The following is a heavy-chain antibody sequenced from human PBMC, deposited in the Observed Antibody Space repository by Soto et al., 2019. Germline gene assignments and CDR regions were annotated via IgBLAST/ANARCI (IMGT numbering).Heavy chain of an antibody. V-gene: IGHV3-15*01. CDR3: TTGGVPYFYYYGMDV. Sequence: GGSLRLSCAASGFTFSNAWMSWVRQAPGKGPEWVGRIKSKTDGGTTDYAAPVKGRFTISRDDSKNTLYLQMNSLKTEDTAVYYCTTGGVPYFYYYGMDVWGQGTTVTVSS. D-gene: IGHD3-10*01. CDR1: GFTFSNAW. J-gene: IGHJ6*02. CDR2: IKSKTDGGTT.